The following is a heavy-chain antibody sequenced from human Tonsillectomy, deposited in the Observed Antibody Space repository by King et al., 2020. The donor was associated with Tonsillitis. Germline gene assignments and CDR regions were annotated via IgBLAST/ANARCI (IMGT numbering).Heavy chain of an antibody. CDR2: IFSNDEK. CDR3: ARALSLHDYETRGYIRYDP. J-gene: IGHJ5*02. Sequence: VTLKESGPVLVKPTETLTLTCSVSGFSLNNAKMGVSWIRQPPGRALEWLAHIFSNDEKSYSTSLESRLTISKDTSKSQVVLTMTNMDPDDTATYFCARALSLHDYETRGYIRYDPWGQGTLVTVSS. CDR1: GFSLNNAKMG. V-gene: IGHV2-26*01. D-gene: IGHD4/OR15-4a*01.